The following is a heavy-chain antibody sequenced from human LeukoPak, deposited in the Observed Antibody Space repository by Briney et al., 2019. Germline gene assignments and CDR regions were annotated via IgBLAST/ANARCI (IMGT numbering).Heavy chain of an antibody. Sequence: GGSLRLSCTASGFTFGDYAMSWFRQAPGKGLEWVGFIRSKAYGGTTEYAASVKGRFTISRDDSKSIAYLQMNSLKPEDTAVYYCTRGGYYDSSGYSDYWGQGTLVTVSS. D-gene: IGHD3-22*01. V-gene: IGHV3-49*03. J-gene: IGHJ4*02. CDR1: GFTFGDYA. CDR3: TRGGYYDSSGYSDY. CDR2: IRSKAYGGTT.